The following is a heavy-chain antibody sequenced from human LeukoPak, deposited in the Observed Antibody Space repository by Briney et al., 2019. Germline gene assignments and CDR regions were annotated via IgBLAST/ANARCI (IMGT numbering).Heavy chain of an antibody. J-gene: IGHJ4*02. CDR3: ARGRYFDSPH. CDR2: IKQDGSEK. D-gene: IGHD3-9*01. V-gene: IGHV3-7*01. Sequence: GSLRLSCAATGFSFSSSWMTWVRQAPGKGLEWVANIKQDGSEKYYVDSVKGRFTISRDNAKNSLYLQMNSLRVEDTAVYYCARGRYFDSPHWGQGTLVTVSS. CDR1: GFSFSSSW.